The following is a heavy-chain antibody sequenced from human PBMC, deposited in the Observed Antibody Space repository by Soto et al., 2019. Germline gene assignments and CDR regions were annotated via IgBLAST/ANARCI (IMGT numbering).Heavy chain of an antibody. CDR2: ISCCGGST. Sequence: EVQLLESGGGVVQPGGSLRLSCVASGFNFKKFAMSWVRQAPGEGLEWVSGISCCGGSTSYADSVKGRFSIARDDSTNTLSLQMNNLRVEDTAQYYCAKADGEQRLLPHLDKWGQATLITVS. V-gene: IGHV3-23*01. CDR3: AKADGEQRLLPHLDK. J-gene: IGHJ4*02. CDR1: GFNFKKFA. D-gene: IGHD6-19*01.